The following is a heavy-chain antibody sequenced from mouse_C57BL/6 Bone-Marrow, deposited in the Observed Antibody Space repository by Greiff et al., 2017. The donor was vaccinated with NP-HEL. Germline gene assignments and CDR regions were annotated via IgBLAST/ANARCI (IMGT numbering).Heavy chain of an antibody. J-gene: IGHJ4*01. V-gene: IGHV14-4*01. Sequence: VQLKESGAELVRPGASVKLSCTASGFNIKDDYMHWVKQRPEQGLEWIGWIDPENGDTEYASKFQGKATITADTSSNTAYLQLSSLTSEDTAVYYCTTRTYGSSYYAMDYWGQGTSVTVSS. CDR3: TTRTYGSSYYAMDY. CDR1: GFNIKDDY. D-gene: IGHD1-1*01. CDR2: IDPENGDT.